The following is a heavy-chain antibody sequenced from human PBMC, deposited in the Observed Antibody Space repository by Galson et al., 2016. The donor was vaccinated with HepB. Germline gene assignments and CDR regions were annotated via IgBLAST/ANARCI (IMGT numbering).Heavy chain of an antibody. Sequence: QSGAEVKKPGESLKISCKGSGYSFTSYWIGWVRQMPGKGLEWMGIIYPGDSDTRYSPSFQGQVTISADKSISTAYLQWSSLKASDTAMYYCARCFSYSSAWYHWFDPWGQGTLVTVSS. CDR2: IYPGDSDT. V-gene: IGHV5-51*01. CDR1: GYSFTSYW. J-gene: IGHJ5*02. CDR3: ARCFSYSSAWYHWFDP. D-gene: IGHD6-19*01.